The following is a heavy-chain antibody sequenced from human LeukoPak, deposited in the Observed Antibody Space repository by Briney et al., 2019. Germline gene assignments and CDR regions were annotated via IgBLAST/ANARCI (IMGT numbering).Heavy chain of an antibody. CDR2: IIPIFGTA. D-gene: IGHD1-14*01. Sequence: ASVKVSCKASGGTFSSYAISWVRQAPGQGLEWMGGIIPIFGTANYAQKLQGRVTMTTDTSTSTAYMELRSLRSDDTAVYYCARDWALVSDDYWGQGTLVTVSS. J-gene: IGHJ4*02. V-gene: IGHV1-69*05. CDR3: ARDWALVSDDY. CDR1: GGTFSSYA.